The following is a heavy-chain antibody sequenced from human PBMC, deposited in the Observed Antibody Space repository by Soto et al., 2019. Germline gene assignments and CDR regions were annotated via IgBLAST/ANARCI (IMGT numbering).Heavy chain of an antibody. D-gene: IGHD2-2*02. CDR2: MRQDGSEK. Sequence: PGGSLRLSCAASGFTFSSYWMSWVRQAPGKGLEWVANMRQDGSEKYYVDSVKGRFTISRDNAKNSLYLQMNSLRAEDTAVYYCARIICSSTSFYTFDYWGHGTLVTVSS. CDR1: GFTFSSYW. V-gene: IGHV3-7*03. CDR3: ARIICSSTSFYTFDY. J-gene: IGHJ4*01.